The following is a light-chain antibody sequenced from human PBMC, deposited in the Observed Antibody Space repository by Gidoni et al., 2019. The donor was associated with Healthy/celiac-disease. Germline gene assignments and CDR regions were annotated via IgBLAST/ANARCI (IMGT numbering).Light chain of an antibody. Sequence: DIQMTQSSSSLSASVGDRVTITCRASQSIRSYLTCYQQNPGKAPKLLIYASSSLQSGVPSMFIGSGSGTDFTLTISSLPPVDFATYYCQQSYSTPPFTFGPXTKVDIK. V-gene: IGKV1-39*01. CDR3: QQSYSTPPFT. CDR1: QSIRSY. J-gene: IGKJ3*01. CDR2: ASS.